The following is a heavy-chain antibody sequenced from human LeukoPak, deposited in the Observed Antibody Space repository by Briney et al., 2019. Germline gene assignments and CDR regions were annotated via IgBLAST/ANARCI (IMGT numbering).Heavy chain of an antibody. CDR1: GFTFSNYY. D-gene: IGHD1-26*01. CDR2: IHSDGSVT. V-gene: IGHV3-74*01. Sequence: GGSLRLSCAASGFTFSNYYMHWVRHIPGKGPVWVARIHSDGSVTNDAYSVRGRFTISRDDSKNTLYLQMNSLRAEDTAVYYCAREYYSGSYSRGMDVWGQGTTVTVSS. J-gene: IGHJ6*02. CDR3: AREYYSGSYSRGMDV.